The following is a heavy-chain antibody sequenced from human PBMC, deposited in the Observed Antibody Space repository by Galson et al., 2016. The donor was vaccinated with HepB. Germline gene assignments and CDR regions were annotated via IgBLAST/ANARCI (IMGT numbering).Heavy chain of an antibody. CDR1: GDSVSSNSAA. CDR3: ARGGGVLDY. CDR2: TYYRSRWYN. J-gene: IGHJ4*02. V-gene: IGHV6-1*01. Sequence: CAISGDSVSSNSAAWNWIRQSPSRGLEWLGRTYYRSRWYNDYAVSVKSRITTNPDTSKNQFSLQLNSVTPDDTAVYFCARGGGVLDYWGQGTLVTVSS. D-gene: IGHD3-16*01.